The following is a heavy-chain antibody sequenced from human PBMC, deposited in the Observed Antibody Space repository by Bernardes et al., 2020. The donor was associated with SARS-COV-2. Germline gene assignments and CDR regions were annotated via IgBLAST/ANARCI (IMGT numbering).Heavy chain of an antibody. J-gene: IGHJ4*02. Sequence: SGPTLVKPTQTLTLTCTFSGFSLSTSGVGVGWIRQPPGKALEWLALIYWDDDKRYSPSLKSRLTITKDTSKNQVVLTMTNMDPVGTATYYCAHRHIAVAGTAFDCWGQRTLNSVSS. CDR2: IYWDDDK. D-gene: IGHD6-19*01. CDR3: AHRHIAVAGTAFDC. CDR1: GFSLSTSGVG. V-gene: IGHV2-5*02.